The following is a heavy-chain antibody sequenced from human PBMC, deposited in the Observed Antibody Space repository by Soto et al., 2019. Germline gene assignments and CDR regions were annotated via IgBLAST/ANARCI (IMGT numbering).Heavy chain of an antibody. CDR1: GFTFSSYW. CDR2: IKQDGSEK. D-gene: IGHD6-13*01. V-gene: IGHV3-7*03. J-gene: IGHJ4*02. Sequence: EVQLVESGGGLVQPGGSLRLSCAASGFTFSSYWMSWVRQAPGKGLEWVANIKQDGSEKYYVDSVKGRFTISRDNAKNSLYLQMNSLRAEDTAVYYCARGSSVAYSSSWFDYWGQGTLVTVSS. CDR3: ARGSSVAYSSSWFDY.